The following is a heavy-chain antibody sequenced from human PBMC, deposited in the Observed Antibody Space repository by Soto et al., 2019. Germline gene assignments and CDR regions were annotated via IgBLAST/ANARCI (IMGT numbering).Heavy chain of an antibody. CDR3: ARHRFNYYDDTVYYYFDY. CDR1: GYSFTSYG. J-gene: IGHJ4*02. Sequence: ASVKVSCKASGYSFTSYGISWVRQAPGQGPEWMGWISGHNGNTNHPQSLQGRVTMTTDTSRNTAYTELRSLRSDDTAVYYCARHRFNYYDDTVYYYFDYWGQGTLVTVS. CDR2: ISGHNGNT. V-gene: IGHV1-18*04. D-gene: IGHD3-22*01.